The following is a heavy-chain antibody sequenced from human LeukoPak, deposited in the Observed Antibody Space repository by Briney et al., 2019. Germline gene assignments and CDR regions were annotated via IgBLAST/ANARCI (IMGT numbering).Heavy chain of an antibody. CDR3: ASTVTRGDAFDI. V-gene: IGHV3-33*01. CDR2: IWYDGSNK. D-gene: IGHD4-17*01. J-gene: IGHJ3*02. Sequence: GGSLRLSCAASGFTSSSYGMHWVRQAPGKGLEWVAVIWYDGSNKYYADSVKGRFTISRDNSKNTLYLQMNSLRAEDTAVYYCASTVTRGDAFDIWGQGTMVTVSS. CDR1: GFTSSSYG.